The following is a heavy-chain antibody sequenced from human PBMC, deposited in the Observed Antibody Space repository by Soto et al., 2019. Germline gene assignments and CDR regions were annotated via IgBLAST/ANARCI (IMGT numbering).Heavy chain of an antibody. CDR1: GDRFTSYW. J-gene: IGHJ6*02. V-gene: IGHV5-10-1*01. CDR3: ARQSGGYSYGSSYYGMDV. Sequence: ESQKVSSKGSGDRFTSYWISWVRQMPGKGLEWMERIDPSDSYTNYSPSFQGHVTISADKSISTAYLQWSRLKASDTAMYYCARQSGGYSYGSSYYGMDVWGQGTTVTVLL. CDR2: IDPSDSYT. D-gene: IGHD5-18*01.